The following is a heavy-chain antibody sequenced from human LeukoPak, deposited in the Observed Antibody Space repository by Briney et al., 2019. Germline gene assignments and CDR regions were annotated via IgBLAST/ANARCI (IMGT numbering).Heavy chain of an antibody. J-gene: IGHJ6*04. V-gene: IGHV3-43*01. CDR1: GFTFDDYT. CDR3: AKGPDYSMDV. CDR2: ISWDGGST. Sequence: GGSLRLSCAASGFTFDDYTMHWVRQAPGKGLEWVSLISWDGGSTYYADSVKGRFTISRDNSKNSLYLQMNSLRTEDTALYYCAKGPDYSMDVWAKGTTVTVSS.